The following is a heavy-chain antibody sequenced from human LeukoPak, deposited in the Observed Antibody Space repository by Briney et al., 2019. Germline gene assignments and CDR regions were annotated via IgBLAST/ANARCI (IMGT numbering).Heavy chain of an antibody. CDR3: ARDRFPDSSGYYYSDY. CDR1: GYTFTGYY. J-gene: IGHJ4*02. Sequence: ASVKVSCKASGYTFTGYYMHWVRQAPGQGLEWMGGIIPIFGTANYAQKFQGRVTITTDESTSTAYMELSSLRSEDTAVYYCARDRFPDSSGYYYSDYWGQGTLVTVSS. CDR2: IIPIFGTA. V-gene: IGHV1-69*05. D-gene: IGHD3-22*01.